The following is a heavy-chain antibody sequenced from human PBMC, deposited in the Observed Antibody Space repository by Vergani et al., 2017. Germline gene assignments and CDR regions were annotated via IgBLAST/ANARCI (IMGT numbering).Heavy chain of an antibody. CDR1: GFTFSSYA. CDR3: AKRMWEILRDYYYYMDV. CDR2: ISGSGGST. V-gene: IGHV3-23*01. Sequence: EVQLLESGGGLVQPGGSLRLSCAASGFTFSSYAMSWVRQAPGKGLEWVSAISGSGGSTYYADSVKGRFTISRDNSKNTLYLQMNSLRAEDTAVYYCAKRMWEILRDYYYYMDVWGKGTTVTVSS. J-gene: IGHJ6*03. D-gene: IGHD1-26*01.